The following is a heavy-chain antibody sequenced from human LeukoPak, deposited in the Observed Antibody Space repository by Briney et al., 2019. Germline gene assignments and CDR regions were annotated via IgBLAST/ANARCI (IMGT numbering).Heavy chain of an antibody. D-gene: IGHD1-1*01. V-gene: IGHV1-8*01. J-gene: IGHJ4*02. CDR1: GYTFTSYD. CDR3: ATRVSGRYVTLNWNEEDF. CDR2: MNPNSGNT. Sequence: ASVKVSCKASGYTFTSYDINWVRQATGQGLEWMGWMNPNSGNTGYAQKFQGRDTMTRNTSISTAYMELSSLRSEDTAVYYCATRVSGRYVTLNWNEEDFWGQGTLVTVSS.